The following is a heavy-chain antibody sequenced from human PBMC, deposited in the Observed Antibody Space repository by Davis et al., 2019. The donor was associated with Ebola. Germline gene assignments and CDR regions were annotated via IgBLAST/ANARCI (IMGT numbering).Heavy chain of an antibody. D-gene: IGHD6-13*01. CDR3: ASGGIAAGDY. CDR2: ISSSGSTI. V-gene: IGHV3-48*04. J-gene: IGHJ4*02. Sequence: GESLKISCAASGFTFSSYSMNWVRQAPGKGLEWVSYISSSGSTIYYADSVKGRFTISRDNAKNSLYLQMNSLRAEDTAVYYCASGGIAAGDYWGQGTLVTVSS. CDR1: GFTFSSYS.